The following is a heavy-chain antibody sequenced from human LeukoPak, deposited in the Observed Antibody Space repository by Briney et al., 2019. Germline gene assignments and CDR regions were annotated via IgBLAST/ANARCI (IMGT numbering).Heavy chain of an antibody. Sequence: GESLKISCKGSGYSFTSYWIGWVRQMPGKGLEWMGIIYPGDSDTRYSPSFQGQVTISVDKSSSTAYLQWSSLEASDTAIYYCARHVGISGTMQFRWFDPWGQGSLVTVSS. CDR1: GYSFTSYW. CDR2: IYPGDSDT. CDR3: ARHVGISGTMQFRWFDP. D-gene: IGHD1-7*01. V-gene: IGHV5-51*01. J-gene: IGHJ5*02.